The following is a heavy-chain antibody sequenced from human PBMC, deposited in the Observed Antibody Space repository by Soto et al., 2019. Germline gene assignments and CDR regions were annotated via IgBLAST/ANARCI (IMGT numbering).Heavy chain of an antibody. V-gene: IGHV3-11*01. J-gene: IGHJ4*02. D-gene: IGHD2-15*01. CDR1: GFTFSDYY. Sequence: PGGSLRLSCAASGFTFSDYYMSWIRQAPGKGLEWVSYISSSGSTIYYADSVKGRFTISRDNAKNSLYLQMNSLRAEDTAVYYCARVSCSGGSCYRGLFDYWGQGTLVTVSS. CDR2: ISSSGSTI. CDR3: ARVSCSGGSCYRGLFDY.